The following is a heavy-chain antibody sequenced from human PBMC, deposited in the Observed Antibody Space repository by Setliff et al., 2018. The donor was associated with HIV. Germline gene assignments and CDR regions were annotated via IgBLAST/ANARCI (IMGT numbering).Heavy chain of an antibody. CDR3: ARHPNPYSTTWYSFDF. J-gene: IGHJ4*02. D-gene: IGHD6-13*01. V-gene: IGHV1-3*04. CDR2: IDTDNGYR. CDR1: GYTFSEYA. Sequence: ASVKVSCKASGYTFSEYAIHWVRQAPGQRLEWMGRIDTDNGYRRYSPKLQGRVTITKDTSANTAYLQWSGLKASDTAMYYCARHPNPYSTTWYSFDFWGQGTLVTVSS.